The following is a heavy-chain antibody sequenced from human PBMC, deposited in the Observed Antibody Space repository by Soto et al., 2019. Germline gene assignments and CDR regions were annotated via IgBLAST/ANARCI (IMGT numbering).Heavy chain of an antibody. CDR2: ISYDGSNK. CDR3: ASTDLAYCSGDCYPDY. CDR1: GFSFSTHA. J-gene: IGHJ4*02. V-gene: IGHV3-30-3*01. D-gene: IGHD2-21*02. Sequence: GASLRLSCAASGFSFSTHAMHGGRQAPGKGLEWVAVISYDGSNKYYADSVKGRFTISRDNSKNTLYLQMDSLRADDTAVYYCASTDLAYCSGDCYPDYWGQGTLVTVSS.